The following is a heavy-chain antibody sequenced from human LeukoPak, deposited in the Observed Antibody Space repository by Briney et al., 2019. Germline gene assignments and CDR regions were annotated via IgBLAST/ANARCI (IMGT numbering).Heavy chain of an antibody. CDR2: INPNSGGT. Sequence: ASVKVSCKTSGYTFTGYYMHWVRQAPGQGLEWMGWINPNSGGTNYAQKFQGRVTMTRDTSISTAYMELSSLRSDDTAVYYCARRHVADAFDIWGQGTMVTVSS. CDR3: ARRHVADAFDI. V-gene: IGHV1-2*02. J-gene: IGHJ3*02. CDR1: GYTFTGYY.